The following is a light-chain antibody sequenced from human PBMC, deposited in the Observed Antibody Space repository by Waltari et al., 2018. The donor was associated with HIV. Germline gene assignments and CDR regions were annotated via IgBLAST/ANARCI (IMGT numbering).Light chain of an antibody. J-gene: IGKJ4*01. Sequence: DIVMTQSPKSLAVSLGERATINCWSSRTILYSSNNQNYLAWYQQKPGQSPKVLIYWASTRASGVPDRFGGSGSGTNFSLTISSLQTDDVALYYCQQYYTIGPSFGGGTKVEIK. CDR1: RTILYSSNNQNY. CDR2: WAS. CDR3: QQYYTIGPS. V-gene: IGKV4-1*01.